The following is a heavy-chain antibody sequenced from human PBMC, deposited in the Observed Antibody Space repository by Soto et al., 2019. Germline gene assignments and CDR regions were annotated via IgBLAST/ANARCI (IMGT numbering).Heavy chain of an antibody. CDR2: ISDDGSNT. Sequence: QVQLVESGGGVVQPGRSLRLSCAASGFTFSRHTMHWVRQAPGKGLEWVAAISDDGSNTYYADSVKGRFTISRDNSKNTVYVQMNRLSSEGTAGNHCAREVYYDFWSGFNPHPYYFDDWGQGTLVTVSS. D-gene: IGHD3-3*01. CDR3: AREVYYDFWSGFNPHPYYFDD. V-gene: IGHV3-30-3*01. J-gene: IGHJ4*02. CDR1: GFTFSRHT.